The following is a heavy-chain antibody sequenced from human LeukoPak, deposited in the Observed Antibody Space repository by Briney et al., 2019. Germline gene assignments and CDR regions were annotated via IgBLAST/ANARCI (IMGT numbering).Heavy chain of an antibody. CDR3: ARGMADILTGYPHFDY. CDR2: IIPILGIA. Sequence: ASVKVSCKASGGTFSSYAISWVRQAPGQGLEWMGRIIPILGIANYAQKFQGRVTITADKSTSTAYMELSSLRSEDTAVYYCARGMADILTGYPHFDYWGQGTLVTVSS. V-gene: IGHV1-69*04. CDR1: GGTFSSYA. D-gene: IGHD3-9*01. J-gene: IGHJ4*02.